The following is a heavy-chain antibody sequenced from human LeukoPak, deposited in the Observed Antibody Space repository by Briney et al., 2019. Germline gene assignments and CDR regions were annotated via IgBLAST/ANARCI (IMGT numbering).Heavy chain of an antibody. CDR2: ISSSSSYI. D-gene: IGHD6-19*01. V-gene: IGHV3-21*01. CDR1: GFTFSSYS. J-gene: IGHJ5*02. Sequence: PGGSLRLSCAASGFTFSSYSMNWVRHAPGKGLEWVSSISSSSSYIYYADSVKGRFTISRDNAKNSLYLQMNSLRAEDTAVYYCARDPTGYSSGWYSGREVNWFDPWGQGTLVTVSS. CDR3: ARDPTGYSSGWYSGREVNWFDP.